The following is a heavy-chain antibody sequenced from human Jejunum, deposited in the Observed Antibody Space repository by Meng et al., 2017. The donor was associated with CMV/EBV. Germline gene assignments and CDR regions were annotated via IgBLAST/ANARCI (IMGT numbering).Heavy chain of an antibody. Sequence: SLTSSPVGVGCIRQPTGKALEWLAFIYWDDDKRYNPSLKNRLTITKDAPRNQVVLTMTNMDPADTATYHCVHRKDYSGNWNGGSADFWGQGALVTVSS. CDR3: VHRKDYSGNWNGGSADF. V-gene: IGHV2-5*02. CDR1: SLTSSPVG. D-gene: IGHD1-1*01. J-gene: IGHJ4*02. CDR2: IYWDDDK.